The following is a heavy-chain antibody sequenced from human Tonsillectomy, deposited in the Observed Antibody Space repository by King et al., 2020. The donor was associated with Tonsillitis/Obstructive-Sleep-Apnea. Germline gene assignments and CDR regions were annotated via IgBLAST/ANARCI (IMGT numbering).Heavy chain of an antibody. CDR1: GFTFSSYA. CDR2: ISGSGGRP. Sequence: VQLVESGGGLVQPGGSLRLSCAASGFTFSSYAMSWVRQAPGKGLEWVSAISGSGGRPYYADSVKGRFTISRDNSKNTLYLQMNSLRAEDTAVYYCATLASYIAVAGGYFDYWGQGTLVTVSS. V-gene: IGHV3-23*04. CDR3: ATLASYIAVAGGYFDY. D-gene: IGHD6-19*01. J-gene: IGHJ4*02.